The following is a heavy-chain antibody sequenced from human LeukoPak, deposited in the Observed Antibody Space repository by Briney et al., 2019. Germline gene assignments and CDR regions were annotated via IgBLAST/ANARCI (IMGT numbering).Heavy chain of an antibody. CDR3: ARVGGYTYGEFDY. Sequence: GGSLRLSCAASGFTFSDHYMDWVRQAPGKGLEWVGRTRNKANSYTTEYAASVKGRFTISRDDSKNSLYLQMISLKTEDTAVYYCARVGGYTYGEFDYWGQGTLVTVSS. V-gene: IGHV3-72*01. D-gene: IGHD5-18*01. CDR1: GFTFSDHY. J-gene: IGHJ4*02. CDR2: TRNKANSYTT.